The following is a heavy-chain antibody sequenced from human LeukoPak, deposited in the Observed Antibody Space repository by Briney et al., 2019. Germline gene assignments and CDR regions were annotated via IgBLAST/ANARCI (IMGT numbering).Heavy chain of an antibody. V-gene: IGHV1-8*03. J-gene: IGHJ4*02. CDR3: ARGRSTGYPYYFEY. Sequence: ASVKVSCKASGYTLTSHDINWLRQATGQGLEWMGWMNPNSGSTGYAQKFQGRVTITRNTSISTAYMELSGLRSEDTAVYYCARGRSTGYPYYFEYWGQGTLVTVSS. D-gene: IGHD5-12*01. CDR2: MNPNSGST. CDR1: GYTLTSHD.